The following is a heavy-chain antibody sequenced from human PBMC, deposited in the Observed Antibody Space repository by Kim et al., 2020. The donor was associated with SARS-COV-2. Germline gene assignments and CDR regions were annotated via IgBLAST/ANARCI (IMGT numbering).Heavy chain of an antibody. CDR3: AREGRPFRQLVLTGMDV. CDR1: GGTFSSYA. V-gene: IGHV1-69*13. CDR2: IIPIFGTA. Sequence: SVKDSCKASGGTFSSYAISWLRQAPGQGLEWMGGIIPIFGTANYAQKFQGRVTITADESTSTAYMELSSLRSEDTAVYYCAREGRPFRQLVLTGMDVWGKGNTVTVSS. J-gene: IGHJ6*04. D-gene: IGHD6-13*01.